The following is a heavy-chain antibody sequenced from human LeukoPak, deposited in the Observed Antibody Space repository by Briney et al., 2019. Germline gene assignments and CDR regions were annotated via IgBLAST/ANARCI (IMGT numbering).Heavy chain of an antibody. V-gene: IGHV3-21*01. CDR3: ARDLYGDYPWDY. Sequence: GGSLRLSCAASGFTFSSYSMNWVRQAPGKGLEWVSSISSSSSYIYYADSVKGRFTISRDNAKNLLYLQMNSLRAEDTAVYYCARDLYGDYPWDYWGQGTLVTVSS. CDR2: ISSSSSYI. D-gene: IGHD4-17*01. J-gene: IGHJ4*02. CDR1: GFTFSSYS.